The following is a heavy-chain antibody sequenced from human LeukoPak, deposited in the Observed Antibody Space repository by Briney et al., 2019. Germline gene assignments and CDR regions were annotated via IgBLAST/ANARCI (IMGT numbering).Heavy chain of an antibody. Sequence: PGGSRRLSCAASGFTFSSYDMHWVRQATGKGLEWVSAIGTAGDTYYPGSVKGRFTISRENAKNSLYLQMNSLRAGDTAVYYCARSSGAFDAFDIWGQGTMVTVSS. CDR3: ARSSGAFDAFDI. D-gene: IGHD4/OR15-4a*01. CDR1: GFTFSSYD. V-gene: IGHV3-13*01. J-gene: IGHJ3*02. CDR2: IGTAGDT.